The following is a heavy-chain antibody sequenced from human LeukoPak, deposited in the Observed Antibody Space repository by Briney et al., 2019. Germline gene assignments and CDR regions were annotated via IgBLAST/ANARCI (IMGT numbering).Heavy chain of an antibody. CDR2: IYCSGST. V-gene: IGHV4-30-4*01. J-gene: IGHJ4*02. CDR3: ARVPRDTMVRGVIED. D-gene: IGHD3-10*01. Sequence: PAQTLSLTCTVSGCSISSGDYYWSWIRQPPGKGLEWVVYIYCSGSTYYNPSLKSRVTIAVDTSKHQFSLKLSSVTAADTAVYYCARVPRDTMVRGVIEDWGQGTLVSVSS. CDR1: GCSISSGDYY.